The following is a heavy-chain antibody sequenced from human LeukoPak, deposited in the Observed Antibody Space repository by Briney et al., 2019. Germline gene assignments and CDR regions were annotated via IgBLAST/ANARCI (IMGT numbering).Heavy chain of an antibody. D-gene: IGHD4-17*01. CDR1: GGSISSGRYY. V-gene: IGHV4-61*02. CDR2: IYTSGST. J-gene: IGHJ4*02. Sequence: QVQLQESGPGLVKPSQTLSLTCTVSGGSISSGRYYWSWIRQPAGKGLEWIGRIYTSGSTNYNPSLKSLVTISVDTSKNQFSLKLSSVTAADTAVYYCARVHDYGDYAAYWGQGTLVTVSS. CDR3: ARVHDYGDYAAY.